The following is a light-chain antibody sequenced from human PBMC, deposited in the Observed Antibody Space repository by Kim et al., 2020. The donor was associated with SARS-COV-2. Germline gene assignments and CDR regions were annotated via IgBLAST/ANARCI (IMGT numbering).Light chain of an antibody. J-gene: IGKJ2*01. V-gene: IGKV3-20*01. CDR1: QTVTSGK. CDR2: DVS. CDR3: PQYATSPPYT. Sequence: EIVLTQSPGTLSVSPGERATLSCRASQTVTSGKLAWYQQRPGQAPRLLVHDVSNRATGIPDRFSGSGSGTDFSLTISRVEPEDFAVYFCPQYATSPPYTFGQGTKLEI.